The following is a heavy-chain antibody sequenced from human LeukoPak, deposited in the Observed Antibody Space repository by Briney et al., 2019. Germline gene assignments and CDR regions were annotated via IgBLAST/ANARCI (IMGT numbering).Heavy chain of an antibody. CDR2: CSGGCCYT. V-gene: IGHV3-23*01. D-gene: IGHD1-20*01. Sequence: GGSLRLVCAVSGFTFCPYAMFGVRAARGGGREWVSSCSGGCCYTEYGDSVQGRFTISRDNTKNSLKLKMNSLRAEDTAVYSWPKVTRARISAPLFDYWGQGTLVTVSS. CDR3: PKVTRARISAPLFDY. CDR1: GFTFCPYA. J-gene: IGHJ4*02.